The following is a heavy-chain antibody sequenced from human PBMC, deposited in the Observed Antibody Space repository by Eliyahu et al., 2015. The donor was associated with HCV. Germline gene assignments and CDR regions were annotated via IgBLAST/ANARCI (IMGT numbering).Heavy chain of an antibody. CDR1: GGTFRTLS. D-gene: IGHD5/OR15-5a*01. V-gene: IGHV1-69*01. CDR2: ILPVFGSS. CDR3: ATVRASVTHRAEYFQH. J-gene: IGHJ1*01. Sequence: LEQSGAEVKKPGSSVKVSCKASGGTFRTLSINWVRQAPGQGLEWMGRILPVFGSSNYAQKFQGRVSITADESTATAYLELNSLTSDDTAIFYCATVRASVTHRAEYFQHWGQGTLVTVS.